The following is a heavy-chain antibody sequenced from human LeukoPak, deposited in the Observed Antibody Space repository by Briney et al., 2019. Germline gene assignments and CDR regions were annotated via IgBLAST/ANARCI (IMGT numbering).Heavy chain of an antibody. D-gene: IGHD2-21*01. CDR3: ARLNGGG. CDR2: IDYSGST. J-gene: IGHJ4*02. CDR1: GGSISSYY. V-gene: IGHV4-59*08. Sequence: SETLSLTCTVSGGSISSYYWSWIRQPPGKGLEWIGYIDYSGSTNYNPSLKSRVTISIDTSKNQFSLKLNSVTAADTAVYYCARLNGGGWGQGTLVTVSS.